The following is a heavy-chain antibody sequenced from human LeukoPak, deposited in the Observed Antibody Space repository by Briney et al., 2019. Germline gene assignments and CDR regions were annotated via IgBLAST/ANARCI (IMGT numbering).Heavy chain of an antibody. Sequence: NSSETLSLTCTVSGGSISSSPYYWGWIRQPPGKGLECIGSVSDGGSTDHNPSLKSRVTISLDTSRNQFSLKLSSVTAADTAVYYCARDASYYNSNLDSWGQGILVTVSS. CDR1: GGSISSSPYY. D-gene: IGHD1-1*01. CDR3: ARDASYYNSNLDS. J-gene: IGHJ4*02. CDR2: VSDGGST. V-gene: IGHV4-39*07.